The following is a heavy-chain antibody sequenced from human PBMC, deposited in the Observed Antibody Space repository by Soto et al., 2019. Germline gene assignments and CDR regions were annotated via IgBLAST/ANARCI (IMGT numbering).Heavy chain of an antibody. V-gene: IGHV3-21*01. CDR1: GFTFRSFS. J-gene: IGHJ4*02. CDR2: ISSSSSYI. CDR3: ARDIELRWFDY. Sequence: GGSLRLSCAASGFTFRSFSIHWVRKAPGKGLEWVSSISSSSSYIYYPDSVKGRFTISRDNAKNSQYLQMNSLRAEDTAVYYCARDIELRWFDYWGQGT. D-gene: IGHD4-17*01.